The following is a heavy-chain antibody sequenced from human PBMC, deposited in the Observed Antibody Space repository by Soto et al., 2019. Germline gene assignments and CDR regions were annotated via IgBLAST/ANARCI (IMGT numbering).Heavy chain of an antibody. V-gene: IGHV1-18*01. Sequence: QVHLVQSGAEVKKPGASVKVSCKASGYTFTNYDINWVRQAPGQGLEWMGWISTYTGNTNYAQKLQSRVTMTTDTSTSTAYMELRSLRSADTAVYYCARGYYYGSGRPTPGGMDVWGQGTTVTVSS. CDR2: ISTYTGNT. D-gene: IGHD3-10*01. CDR3: ARGYYYGSGRPTPGGMDV. J-gene: IGHJ6*02. CDR1: GYTFTNYD.